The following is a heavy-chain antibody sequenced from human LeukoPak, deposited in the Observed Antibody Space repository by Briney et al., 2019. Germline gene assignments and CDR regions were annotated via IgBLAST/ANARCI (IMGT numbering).Heavy chain of an antibody. D-gene: IGHD1-14*01. J-gene: IGHJ4*02. CDR1: GGSISSYY. V-gene: IGHV4-59*08. Sequence: PSETLSLTCTVSGGSISSYYWSWIRQPPGKGLEWIGYIYYSGSTNYNPSLKSRVTISVDTSKNQFSLKLSSVTAADTAVYYCARHEEPLPYYFDYWGQGTLVTVSS. CDR2: IYYSGST. CDR3: ARHEEPLPYYFDY.